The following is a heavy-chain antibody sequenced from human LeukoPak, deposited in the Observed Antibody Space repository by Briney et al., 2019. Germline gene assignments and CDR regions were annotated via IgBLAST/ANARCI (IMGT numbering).Heavy chain of an antibody. J-gene: IGHJ4*02. D-gene: IGHD3-22*01. Sequence: GGSLRLSCAASGFSFSSYWMHWVRQAPGKGLVWVSRINPDGSSTNYADSVKGRFTISRDNAKNTLYLQMNSLRAEDTAVYYCTRQYYHDSSAYPFDYWGQGTLVTVSS. CDR3: TRQYYHDSSAYPFDY. V-gene: IGHV3-74*01. CDR2: INPDGSST. CDR1: GFSFSSYW.